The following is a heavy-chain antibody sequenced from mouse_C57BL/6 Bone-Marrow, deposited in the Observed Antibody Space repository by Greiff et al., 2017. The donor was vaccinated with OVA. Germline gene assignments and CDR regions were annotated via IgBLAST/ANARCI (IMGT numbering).Heavy chain of an antibody. CDR2: INPYNGGP. CDR3: ARRTPRLGHPYYFDC. V-gene: IGHV1-19*01. CDR1: GYTFPDYY. Sequence: EVQLQQSGPVLVKPGASVKMSCKASGYTFPDYYMNWVKQSHGKSLEWIGVINPYNGGPSYNQKFNGKATLTVDKSSSPAYMELNSLTSEDSAVYYCARRTPRLGHPYYFDCWGQGTTLTVSS. D-gene: IGHD4-1*01. J-gene: IGHJ2*01.